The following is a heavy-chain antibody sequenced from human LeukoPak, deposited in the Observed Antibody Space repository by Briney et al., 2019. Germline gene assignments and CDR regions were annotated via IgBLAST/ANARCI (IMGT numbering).Heavy chain of an antibody. CDR3: ARARYCSVGSCYFGWFDP. Sequence: HSGGSLRLSCAASGFTFSSYGMHWVRQAPGKGLEWVAVISYDGSKKYQADSVKGRFIISRDNSKNTLYLQMNSLRAEDTAVYYCARARYCSVGSCYFGWFDPWGQGTLVTVSS. V-gene: IGHV3-30*03. CDR2: ISYDGSKK. CDR1: GFTFSSYG. D-gene: IGHD2-15*01. J-gene: IGHJ5*02.